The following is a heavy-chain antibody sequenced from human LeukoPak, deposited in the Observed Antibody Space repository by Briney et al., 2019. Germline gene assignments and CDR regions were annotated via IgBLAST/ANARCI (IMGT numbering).Heavy chain of an antibody. J-gene: IGHJ4*02. Sequence: GGSLRLSCAVSGFTFSSYVMSWVRQAPGKGLEWVSAISGSGGSTYYADSVKGRFTISRDNSKNTLYLQMNSLRAEDTAVYYCAKETNDYVWGSYRYTLFDYWGQGTLVTVSS. CDR2: ISGSGGST. D-gene: IGHD3-16*02. CDR1: GFTFSSYV. V-gene: IGHV3-23*01. CDR3: AKETNDYVWGSYRYTLFDY.